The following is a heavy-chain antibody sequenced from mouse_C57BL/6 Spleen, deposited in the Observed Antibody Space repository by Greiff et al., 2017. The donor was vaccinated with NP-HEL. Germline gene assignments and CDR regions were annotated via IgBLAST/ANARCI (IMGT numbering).Heavy chain of an antibody. CDR2: INPSSGYT. J-gene: IGHJ2*01. CDR3: ARGFFPYFDY. Sequence: QVQLQQSGAELARPGASVKMSCKASGYTFTSYTMHWVKQRPGQGLEWIGYINPSSGYTKYNQKFKDKATLTADKSSSTAYMQLSSLASEVSSVYYCARGFFPYFDYWRQGTPLTVSS. V-gene: IGHV1-4*01. CDR1: GYTFTSYT.